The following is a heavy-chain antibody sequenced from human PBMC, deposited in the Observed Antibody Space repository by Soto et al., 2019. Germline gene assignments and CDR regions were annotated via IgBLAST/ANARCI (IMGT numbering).Heavy chain of an antibody. V-gene: IGHV4-39*01. CDR3: ARHVFGGYDFWSGYYPPLDY. Sequence: SETLSLTCTVSGGSISSSSYYWGWIRQPPGKGLEWIGSIYYSGSTYYNPSLKSRVTISVDTSKNQFSLRLSSVTAADTAVYYFARHVFGGYDFWSGYYPPLDYWGQGTLVTVSS. CDR1: GGSISSSSYY. CDR2: IYYSGST. J-gene: IGHJ4*02. D-gene: IGHD3-3*01.